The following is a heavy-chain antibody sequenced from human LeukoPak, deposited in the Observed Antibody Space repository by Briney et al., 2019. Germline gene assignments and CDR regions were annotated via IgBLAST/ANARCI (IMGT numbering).Heavy chain of an antibody. CDR3: ARGPYYYDSSGYLS. J-gene: IGHJ5*02. V-gene: IGHV4-59*12. D-gene: IGHD3-22*01. Sequence: KPSETLSLTCTVSGGSISSYYWSWIRQPPGKGLEWIGYIYYSGSTNYNPSLKSRVTISVDTSKNQFSLKLSSVTAADTAVYYCARGPYYYDSSGYLSWGQGTLVTVSS. CDR2: IYYSGST. CDR1: GGSISSYY.